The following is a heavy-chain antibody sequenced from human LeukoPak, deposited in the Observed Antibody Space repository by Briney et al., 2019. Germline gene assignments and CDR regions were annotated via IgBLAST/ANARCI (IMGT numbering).Heavy chain of an antibody. V-gene: IGHV4-39*01. CDR1: GGSISSSSYF. CDR2: IYYSGST. CDR3: ATYCSTTSCPHRRAFDI. D-gene: IGHD2-2*01. Sequence: PSETLSLTCTVSGGSISSSSYFWGWIRQPPGEGLEWIGTIYYSGSTYYNPSLKSRVTISVDTSNDQFSLKLSSVTAADTAVYYCATYCSTTSCPHRRAFDIWGQGTMVTVSS. J-gene: IGHJ3*02.